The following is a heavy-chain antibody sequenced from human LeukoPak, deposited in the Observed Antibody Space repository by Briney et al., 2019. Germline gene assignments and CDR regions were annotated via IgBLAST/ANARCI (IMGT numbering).Heavy chain of an antibody. CDR2: FSGSGGNT. V-gene: IGHV3-23*01. D-gene: IGHD5-24*01. CDR1: GFTFSNYA. Sequence: GGSLRLSCAASGFTFSNYAVSWVRQAPGKGLEWVSAFSGSGGNTYYADSVKGRFTISRDNSKNTLYLQMNSLRAEDTALYYCAKVRDGYNDFDYWGQGTLVTVSS. CDR3: AKVRDGYNDFDY. J-gene: IGHJ4*02.